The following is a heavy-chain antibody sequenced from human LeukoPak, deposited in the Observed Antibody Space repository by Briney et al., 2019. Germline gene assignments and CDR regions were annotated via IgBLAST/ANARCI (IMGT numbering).Heavy chain of an antibody. J-gene: IGHJ4*02. Sequence: ASVKVSCKASGYTFTGYYMHWVRQAPGQGLEWMGWINPNSGGTNYAQKFQGRVTMTRDTSISTAYMELSRLRSDDTAVYYCARARAITYYDILTGSKYYFDYWGQGTLVTVSS. CDR2: INPNSGGT. V-gene: IGHV1-2*02. CDR1: GYTFTGYY. CDR3: ARARAITYYDILTGSKYYFDY. D-gene: IGHD3-9*01.